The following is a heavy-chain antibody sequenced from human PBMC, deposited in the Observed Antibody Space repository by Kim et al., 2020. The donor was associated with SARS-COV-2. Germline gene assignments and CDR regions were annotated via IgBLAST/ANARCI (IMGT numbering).Heavy chain of an antibody. Sequence: GGSLRLSCAASGFTFGGHDMHWVRQGSGKGLEWVSAICTAGETFYSGSVKGRFIISRGNGRNSLFLQMDSLKVGDTAVYYCARGIHQWLGVDVWGQGTTVTLSS. CDR3: ARGIHQWLGVDV. V-gene: IGHV3-13*04. D-gene: IGHD5-18*01. CDR2: ICTAGET. CDR1: GFTFGGHD. J-gene: IGHJ6*02.